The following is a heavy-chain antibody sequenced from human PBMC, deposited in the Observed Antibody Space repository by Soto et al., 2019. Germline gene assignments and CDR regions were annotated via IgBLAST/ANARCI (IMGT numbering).Heavy chain of an antibody. J-gene: IGHJ4*02. CDR2: ISSSSSYI. D-gene: IGHD3-16*01. CDR3: ARDLGSLRGDYYFDY. Sequence: GGSLRLSCAASGFTFSSYSMNWVRQAPGKGLEWVSSISSSSSYIYYADSVKGRFTISRDNAKNSLYLQMNSLRAEDTAVYYCARDLGSLRGDYYFDYWGQGTLVTVSS. V-gene: IGHV3-21*01. CDR1: GFTFSSYS.